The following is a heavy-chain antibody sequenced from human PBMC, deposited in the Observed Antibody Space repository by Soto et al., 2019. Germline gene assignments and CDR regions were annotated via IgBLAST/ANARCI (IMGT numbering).Heavy chain of an antibody. CDR1: GGSISSGDYY. Sequence: SETLSLTCTVSGGSISSGDYYWSWIRQPPGKGLEWTGYIYYSGSTYYNPSLKSRVTISVDTSKNQFSLKLSSVTAADTAVYYCARDGPIAAAGYGMDVWGQGTTVTVSS. J-gene: IGHJ6*02. CDR2: IYYSGST. D-gene: IGHD6-13*01. CDR3: ARDGPIAAAGYGMDV. V-gene: IGHV4-30-4*01.